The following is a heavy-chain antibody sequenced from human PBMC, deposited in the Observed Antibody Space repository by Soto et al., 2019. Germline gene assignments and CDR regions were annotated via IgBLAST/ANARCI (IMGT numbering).Heavy chain of an antibody. CDR3: ARGRAVAAAAFDY. D-gene: IGHD6-13*01. V-gene: IGHV4-31*03. Sequence: QVQLQESGPGLVKPSQTLSLTCTVSGGSISSGGYYWSWIRQHPGKGLEWIGYIYYSGSTYYNPSLNRRVTRYVDSSKNQVSLKLSAVTAADTAVYYCARGRAVAAAAFDYWGQGTLVTVSS. CDR2: IYYSGST. CDR1: GGSISSGGYY. J-gene: IGHJ4*02.